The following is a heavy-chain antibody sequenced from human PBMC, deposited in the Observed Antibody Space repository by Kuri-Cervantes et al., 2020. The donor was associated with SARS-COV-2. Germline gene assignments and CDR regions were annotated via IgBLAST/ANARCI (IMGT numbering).Heavy chain of an antibody. CDR1: GFTFSDYY. D-gene: IGHD2-2*01. CDR2: ISSSSSYT. Sequence: GESLKISCAASGFTFSDYYMSWIRQAPGKGLEWVSYISSSSSYTNYADSVKGRFTISRDNAKNSLYLQMNSLRAEDTAVYYCARRRSGYCSSTSCYENYYYYYSMDVWGQGTTVTVSS. CDR3: ARRRSGYCSSTSCYENYYYYYSMDV. J-gene: IGHJ6*02. V-gene: IGHV3-11*06.